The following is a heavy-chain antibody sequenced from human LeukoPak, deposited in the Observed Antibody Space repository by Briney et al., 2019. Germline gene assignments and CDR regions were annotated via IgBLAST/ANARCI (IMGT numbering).Heavy chain of an antibody. Sequence: ATVKVSCKASGYTFTGYYMHWVRQAPGKGLEWMGGFDPEDGETIYAQKFQGRVTMTEDTSTDTAYMELSSLRSEDTAVYYCATAQAARAFDIWGQGTMVTVSS. CDR2: FDPEDGET. J-gene: IGHJ3*02. CDR3: ATAQAARAFDI. CDR1: GYTFTGYY. V-gene: IGHV1-24*01.